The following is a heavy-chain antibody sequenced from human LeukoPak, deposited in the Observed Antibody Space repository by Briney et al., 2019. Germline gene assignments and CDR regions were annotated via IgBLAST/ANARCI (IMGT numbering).Heavy chain of an antibody. CDR3: ARVRGYGRDYYYYYMDV. Sequence: SETLSLTCAVSGGSISSSNWWSWVRQPPGKGLEWIGEIYHGGSTNYNPSLKSRVTISVDKSKNQFSLKLSSVTAADTAVYYCARVRGYGRDYYYYYMDVWGKGTTVTVSS. CDR1: GGSISSSNW. D-gene: IGHD5-18*01. J-gene: IGHJ6*03. V-gene: IGHV4-4*02. CDR2: IYHGGST.